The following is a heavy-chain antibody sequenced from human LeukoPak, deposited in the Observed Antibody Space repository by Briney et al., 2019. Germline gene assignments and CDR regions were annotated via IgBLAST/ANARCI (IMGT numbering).Heavy chain of an antibody. V-gene: IGHV3-7*01. D-gene: IGHD1-14*01. Sequence: GGSLRLSCAASGIRFIDYWMSWVRQAPGKGLEWVANIKQDGSEKYYVDSVKGRFTISRDNAKNSLYLQMNSLRAEDTAVYYCAKDRTHRDDIDYWGQGTLVTVSS. CDR3: AKDRTHRDDIDY. CDR2: IKQDGSEK. CDR1: GIRFIDYW. J-gene: IGHJ4*02.